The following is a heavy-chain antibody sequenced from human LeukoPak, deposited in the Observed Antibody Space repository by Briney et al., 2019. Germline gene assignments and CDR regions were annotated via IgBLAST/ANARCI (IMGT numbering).Heavy chain of an antibody. Sequence: PSETLSLTCAVYGYSIRSGYYWGWIRQPPGKGLEWIGRIYHSGSTYYNPSLKSRVTISVDTSKNQFSLKLSSVTAADTDVYYCARDSSSSYSDAFDIWGQGTMVTVSS. CDR2: IYHSGST. V-gene: IGHV4-38-2*01. J-gene: IGHJ3*02. CDR1: GYSIRSGYY. D-gene: IGHD6-13*01. CDR3: ARDSSSSYSDAFDI.